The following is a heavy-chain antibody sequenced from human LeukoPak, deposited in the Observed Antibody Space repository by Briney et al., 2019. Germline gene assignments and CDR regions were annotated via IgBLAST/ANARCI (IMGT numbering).Heavy chain of an antibody. D-gene: IGHD6-6*01. CDR1: GGSISNYY. CDR2: IYYTGST. Sequence: SETLSLTCTVSGGSISNYYWSWIRQPPGKGLEWIGYIYYTGSTNYNPSLTSRVNISVDTSKNQFSLNLTSVTAADTAVYYCARWGSIAVARFDYWGEGTLVTVSS. V-gene: IGHV4-59*01. J-gene: IGHJ4*02. CDR3: ARWGSIAVARFDY.